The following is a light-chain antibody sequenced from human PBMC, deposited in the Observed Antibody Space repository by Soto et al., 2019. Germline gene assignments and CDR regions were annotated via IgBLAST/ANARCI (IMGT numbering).Light chain of an antibody. Sequence: EILMTQSPATVSVSPGERATLSCRASQNVINSVAWYQQKPGQAHRLLIYGASSRTTGTPARISGSGTGTEFALTISSAQSEDCAVYYCQHYHTWPLAFGGGTKVEIK. J-gene: IGKJ4*01. V-gene: IGKV3-15*01. CDR3: QHYHTWPLA. CDR2: GAS. CDR1: QNVINS.